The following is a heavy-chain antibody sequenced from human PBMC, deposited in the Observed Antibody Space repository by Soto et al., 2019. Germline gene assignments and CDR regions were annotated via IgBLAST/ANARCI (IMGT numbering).Heavy chain of an antibody. CDR1: GGSISSGGYY. D-gene: IGHD1-26*01. Sequence: SETLSLTCTVSGGSISSGGYYWSWIRQQPGKGLEWIGYIFYSGTTYYNPSLKSRVTISVDRSKSQFSLKLNSVTAADTAVYYCARRYGGNFDYWGQGTLVTVSS. V-gene: IGHV4-31*03. CDR2: IFYSGTT. CDR3: ARRYGGNFDY. J-gene: IGHJ4*02.